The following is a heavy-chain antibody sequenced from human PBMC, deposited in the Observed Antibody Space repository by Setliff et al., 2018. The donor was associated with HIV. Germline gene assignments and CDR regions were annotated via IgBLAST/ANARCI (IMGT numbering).Heavy chain of an antibody. D-gene: IGHD3-10*01. CDR1: GYLFTGYY. J-gene: IGHJ4*02. Sequence: ASVKVSCKASGYLFTGYYMHWVRQAPGQGLEWMGWIKVNSGGTKYAQKFQGRVTMTRDTSISTAYMEVSSLRSDDTAVYYCAREGSPIYYFDYWSQGTRGTVS. V-gene: IGHV1-2*02. CDR2: IKVNSGGT. CDR3: AREGSPIYYFDY.